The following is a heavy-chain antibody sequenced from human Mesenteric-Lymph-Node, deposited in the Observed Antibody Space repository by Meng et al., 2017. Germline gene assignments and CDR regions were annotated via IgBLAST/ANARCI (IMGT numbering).Heavy chain of an antibody. Sequence: QGQWQESGPGLVKPSQTLSLTCTVSGGSISSSNYYWSWIRQPPGKGLEWSGHIYNSGSTYYNPSLKSRITISVDTSKNQFSLKLSSVTAADTAVYYCARGQKGYFDLWGRGTLVTASS. CDR3: ARGQKGYFDL. CDR2: IYNSGST. J-gene: IGHJ2*01. V-gene: IGHV4-30-4*01. CDR1: GGSISSSNYY.